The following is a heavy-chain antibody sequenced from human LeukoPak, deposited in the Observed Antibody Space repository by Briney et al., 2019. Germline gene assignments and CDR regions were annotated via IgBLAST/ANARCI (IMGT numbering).Heavy chain of an antibody. CDR1: GFTFSDYY. V-gene: IGHV3-11*03. J-gene: IGHJ4*02. CDR3: ARIVQVRGAIGGVDY. CDR2: ISSSSSYT. Sequence: TGGSLRLSCAASGFTFSDYYMSWIRQAPGKGLEWVSYISSSSSYTNYADSVKGRFTISRDNAKNSLYLQMNSLRAEDTAVYYCARIVQVRGAIGGVDYWGQGTLVTVSS. D-gene: IGHD3-10*01.